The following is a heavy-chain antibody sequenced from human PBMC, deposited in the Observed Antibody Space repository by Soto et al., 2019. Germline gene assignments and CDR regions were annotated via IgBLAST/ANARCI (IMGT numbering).Heavy chain of an antibody. D-gene: IGHD7-27*01. J-gene: IGHJ4*02. Sequence: VRLSCAASGFSFSISPMHWVRQAPGKGPEWVALISYHGTNKFYADSVKGRFTISRDNSKSTLYLQVDSLRPEDAAVYYCARDPKTSGGQHWAFNYFDSWGPGTLVTVSS. CDR1: GFSFSISP. CDR3: ARDPKTSGGQHWAFNYFDS. V-gene: IGHV3-30-3*01. CDR2: ISYHGTNK.